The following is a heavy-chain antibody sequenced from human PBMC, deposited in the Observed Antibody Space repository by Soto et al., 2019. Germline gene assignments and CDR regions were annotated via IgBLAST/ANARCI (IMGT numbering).Heavy chain of an antibody. CDR2: ISSSSSTI. J-gene: IGHJ1*01. CDR3: ARAHRGVLYFQH. Sequence: GGSLRLSCAASGFTFGSYSMNWVRQAPGKGLEWVSYISSSSSTIYYADSVKGRFTISRDNAKNSLYLQMNSLRDEDTAVYYCARAHRGVLYFQHWGQGTLVTVSS. CDR1: GFTFGSYS. V-gene: IGHV3-48*02. D-gene: IGHD3-10*01.